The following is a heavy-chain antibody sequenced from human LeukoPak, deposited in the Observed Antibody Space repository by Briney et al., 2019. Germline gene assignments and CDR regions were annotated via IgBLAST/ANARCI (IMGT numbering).Heavy chain of an antibody. V-gene: IGHV4-59*01. CDR2: IYYSGST. CDR3: ARDRGYGDYLNYFDY. CDR1: GGSISSNY. J-gene: IGHJ4*02. Sequence: SETLSLTCTVSGGSISSNYWSWIRQPPREGLEWIGYIYYSGSTNSNPSLKSRVTISVDTSKNQFSLNLSSVTAADTAVYYCARDRGYGDYLNYFDYWGQGTLVTVSS. D-gene: IGHD4-17*01.